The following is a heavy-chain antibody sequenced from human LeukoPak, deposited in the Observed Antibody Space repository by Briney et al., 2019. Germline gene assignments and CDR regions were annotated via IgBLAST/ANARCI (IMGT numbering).Heavy chain of an antibody. D-gene: IGHD6-19*01. CDR1: GGTFSSYA. CDR2: IIPIFGTA. V-gene: IGHV1-69*05. J-gene: IGHJ3*02. Sequence: SVKVSCKASGGTFSSYAIGWVRQAPGQGLEWMGGIIPIFGTANYAQKFQGRVTITTDESTSTAYMELSSLRSEDTAVYYCARPLFLRIAVAGDDAFDIWGQGTMVTVSS. CDR3: ARPLFLRIAVAGDDAFDI.